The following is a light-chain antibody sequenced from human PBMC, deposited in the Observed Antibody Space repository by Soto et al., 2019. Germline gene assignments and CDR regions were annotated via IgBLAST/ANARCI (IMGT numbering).Light chain of an antibody. CDR2: KAP. Sequence: DIQMTQSPSTLSASVGDRVTITCRASQSISSWLAGYQQKPGKDPKLLIYKAPSLASGVPPRFSGSGSGNESMLISSSVHPDDFEPYYCQQENSLWTFGQGTKVEIK. V-gene: IGKV1-5*03. CDR1: QSISSW. CDR3: QQENSLWT. J-gene: IGKJ1*01.